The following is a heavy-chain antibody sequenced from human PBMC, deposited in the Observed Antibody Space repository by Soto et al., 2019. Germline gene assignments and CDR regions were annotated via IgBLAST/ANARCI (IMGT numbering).Heavy chain of an antibody. D-gene: IGHD6-19*01. Sequence: EVQLLESGGGLVQPGGSLRLSCAASGFTFSSYAMSWVRQAPGKGLEWVSAISGSGGSTYYADSVKGRFTISRDNSKSALYLQMNSLRAEDTAVYYGARRSSGWYFDYWGQGTLVTVSS. CDR2: ISGSGGST. J-gene: IGHJ4*02. V-gene: IGHV3-23*01. CDR3: ARRSSGWYFDY. CDR1: GFTFSSYA.